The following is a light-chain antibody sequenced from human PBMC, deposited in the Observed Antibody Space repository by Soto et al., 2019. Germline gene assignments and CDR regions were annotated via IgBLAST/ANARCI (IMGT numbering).Light chain of an antibody. CDR2: KAS. CDR3: QHYRFAPLS. V-gene: IGKV1-5*03. CDR1: QTISSW. Sequence: DIKMYKSPSTLSVTVGDRVTITCRASQTISSWLAWYQQKPGKVPKLLIYKASTLKSGVPSRFSGSGSGTEFTLTICILQPDDFATYYCQHYRFAPLSFGGGRKLDTK. J-gene: IGKJ4*01.